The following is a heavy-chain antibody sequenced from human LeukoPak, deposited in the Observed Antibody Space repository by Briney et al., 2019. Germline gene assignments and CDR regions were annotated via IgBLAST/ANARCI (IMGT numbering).Heavy chain of an antibody. J-gene: IGHJ4*02. Sequence: HPGGSLRLSCAASGFTVGTNYMTWVRQAPGKGLEWVSVISGSGGSTSYADSVKGRFTISRDNSKNTLYLQMNSLRAEDTAVYYCAKGGGWYYYFDYWGQGTLVTVSS. CDR2: ISGSGGST. CDR1: GFTVGTNY. V-gene: IGHV3-23*01. CDR3: AKGGGWYYYFDY. D-gene: IGHD6-19*01.